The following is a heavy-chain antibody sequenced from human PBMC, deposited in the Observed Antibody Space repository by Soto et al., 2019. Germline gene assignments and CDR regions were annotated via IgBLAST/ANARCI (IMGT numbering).Heavy chain of an antibody. CDR1: GYTFTSYA. Sequence: GASVKVSCKASGYTFTSYAMHWVRQAPGQRLEWMGWINAGNGNTKYSQKFQGRVTITRDTSASTAYMELSSLRSEDTAVYYCARDRLGASWYDAFDIWDQGTMVTVSS. J-gene: IGHJ3*02. CDR3: ARDRLGASWYDAFDI. V-gene: IGHV1-3*01. D-gene: IGHD6-13*01. CDR2: INAGNGNT.